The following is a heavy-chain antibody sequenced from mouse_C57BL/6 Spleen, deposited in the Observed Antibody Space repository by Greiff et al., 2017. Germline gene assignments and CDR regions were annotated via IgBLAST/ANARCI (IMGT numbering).Heavy chain of an antibody. J-gene: IGHJ3*01. V-gene: IGHV1-53*01. Sequence: VQLQQPGTELVKPGASVKLSCKASGYTFTSYWMSWVKQRPGQGLEWIGNINPSNGGTNYHEKFKSKVTLTVGKSTSTAYMQLSSRTSEDSAGYLCARTTYYRNSEAWFAYWGQGTLVTVSA. CDR1: GYTFTSYW. CDR2: INPSNGGT. CDR3: ARTTYYRNSEAWFAY. D-gene: IGHD2-5*01.